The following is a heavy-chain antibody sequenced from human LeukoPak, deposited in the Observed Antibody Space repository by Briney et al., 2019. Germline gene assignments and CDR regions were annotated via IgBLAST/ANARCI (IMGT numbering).Heavy chain of an antibody. V-gene: IGHV4-4*07. Sequence: SETLSLTCTVSGGSISSYYWSWIRQPAGKGLEWIGRIYTSGSTYYNPSLKSRVTISVDTSKNQFSLKLSSVTAADTAVYYCARERVRGKNWFDPWGQGTLVTVSS. CDR2: IYTSGST. CDR3: ARERVRGKNWFDP. CDR1: GGSISSYY. D-gene: IGHD3-10*01. J-gene: IGHJ5*02.